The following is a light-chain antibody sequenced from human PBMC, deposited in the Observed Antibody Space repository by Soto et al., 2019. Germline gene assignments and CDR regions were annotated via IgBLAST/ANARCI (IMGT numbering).Light chain of an antibody. CDR2: VNSDGSH. Sequence: QSVLTQSPSASASLGASVKLTCTLSSGHSDYAIAWHQQQPEKGPRFLMKVNSDGSHFKGDGIPDRFSGSTSGAERYLAISSLQSEDEADYYCQTWGTGIRVFGGGTKADRP. CDR3: QTWGTGIRV. J-gene: IGLJ3*02. CDR1: SGHSDYA. V-gene: IGLV4-69*01.